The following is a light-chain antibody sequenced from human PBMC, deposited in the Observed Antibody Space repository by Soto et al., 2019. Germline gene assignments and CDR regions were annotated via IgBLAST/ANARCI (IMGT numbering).Light chain of an antibody. CDR1: STNVGGYNY. CDR3: SSYTRSSALDV. Sequence: QSALTQPASVSGSPGQRITISCTGTSTNVGGYNYVSWYQQHPGKAPKLMIYDVNNRPSGVSNRFSGSKSGNTASLTISGLQAEDEADYCCSSYTRSSALDVFGTGTKLTVL. CDR2: DVN. J-gene: IGLJ1*01. V-gene: IGLV2-14*01.